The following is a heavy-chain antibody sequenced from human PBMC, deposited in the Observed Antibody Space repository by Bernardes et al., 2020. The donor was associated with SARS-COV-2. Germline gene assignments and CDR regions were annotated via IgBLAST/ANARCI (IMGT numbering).Heavy chain of an antibody. J-gene: IGHJ1*01. V-gene: IGHV3-23*01. Sequence: GGSLRLSCAVSGFTFTRDAMNWVRQAPGKGLEWVSGIRGDSLNTHYADSVKGRFTISADSSRTTAYLELNSLRADDTAVYYCATVPWYDKVVWGRGTLVTVSS. D-gene: IGHD3-9*01. CDR3: ATVPWYDKVV. CDR2: IRGDSLNT. CDR1: GFTFTRDA.